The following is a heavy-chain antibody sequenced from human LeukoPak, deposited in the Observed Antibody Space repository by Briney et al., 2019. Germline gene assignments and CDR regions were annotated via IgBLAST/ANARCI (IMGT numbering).Heavy chain of an antibody. CDR2: IIAYFGKT. D-gene: IGHD6-13*01. CDR3: ARGEDRYSSSWTPDYYYYMDV. CDR1: GCTFTSYG. Sequence: SVKVSCKASGCTFTSYGISWVRQAPGQGLEWMGGIIAYFGKTNYAQKLQGRDTITTDESTSTAYMELSSLRSEDTAVYYCARGEDRYSSSWTPDYYYYMDVWGKGTTVTVSS. V-gene: IGHV1-69*05. J-gene: IGHJ6*03.